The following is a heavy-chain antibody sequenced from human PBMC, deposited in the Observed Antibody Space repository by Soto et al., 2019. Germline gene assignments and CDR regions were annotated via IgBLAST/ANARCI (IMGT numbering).Heavy chain of an antibody. D-gene: IGHD5-12*01. CDR2: IYYSGST. V-gene: IGHV4-59*01. CDR3: ARAPMSRVDPRFDP. Sequence: QVQLQESGPGLVKPSETLSLTCTVSGGSISSYYWSWIRQPPGKGLEWIGYIYYSGSTNYNPSLKSRVTISVDTSKNQFSLKLSSVTAADTAVYYCARAPMSRVDPRFDPWGQGTLVTVSS. CDR1: GGSISSYY. J-gene: IGHJ5*02.